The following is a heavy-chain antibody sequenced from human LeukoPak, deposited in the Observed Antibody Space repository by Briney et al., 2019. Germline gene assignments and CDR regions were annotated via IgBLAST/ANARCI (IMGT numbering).Heavy chain of an antibody. D-gene: IGHD2-8*01. CDR3: ARDAVSRYFDS. Sequence: QPGGSLRLSCAASGFTVSSNYMSWVRQAPGKGLEWVSVIYSGGSTYYIDSVRGRFTISRDNSKNALYLQMNSLRAEDTAVYYCARDAVSRYFDSWGQGALVTVSS. V-gene: IGHV3-53*01. CDR1: GFTVSSNY. J-gene: IGHJ4*02. CDR2: IYSGGST.